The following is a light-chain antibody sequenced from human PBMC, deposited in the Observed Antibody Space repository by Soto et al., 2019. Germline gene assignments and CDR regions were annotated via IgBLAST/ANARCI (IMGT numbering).Light chain of an antibody. CDR2: WAS. V-gene: IGKV4-1*01. CDR1: QTVLYSSNNKNY. CDR3: QQYYVTPWT. J-gene: IGKJ1*01. Sequence: DIVMTQSPDSLAVSLGERATINCKSSQTVLYSSNNKNYLAWYQQKPGQRPKLLIYWASTRESGVPDRFSGSGSGTVFTLTISSLQAEDVAVYYCQQYYVTPWTFGQGTKVEIK.